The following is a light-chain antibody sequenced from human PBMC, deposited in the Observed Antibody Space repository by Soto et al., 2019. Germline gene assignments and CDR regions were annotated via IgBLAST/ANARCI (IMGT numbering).Light chain of an antibody. Sequence: DIQMTQSPSTLSASVGVRVSVTCRASHSISRQLAWYQQKPGKAPNLLIYQASNLESGVPSRFSGSGSGTEFTLTSSSLQPDDLPTYYCRQYQSDWTCGQGTKLEVK. CDR3: RQYQSDWT. CDR2: QAS. V-gene: IGKV1-5*03. CDR1: HSISRQ. J-gene: IGKJ1*01.